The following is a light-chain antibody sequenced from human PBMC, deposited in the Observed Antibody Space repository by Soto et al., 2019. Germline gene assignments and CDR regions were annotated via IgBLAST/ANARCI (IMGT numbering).Light chain of an antibody. CDR2: GAS. CDR3: QQRSNWPRT. CDR1: NSVSSRC. V-gene: IGKV3-11*01. J-gene: IGKJ1*01. Sequence: IVLTQSPGTLSFSXGERATLYCRGSNSVSSRCLDWYQQKPPQXPRLRXYGASNRAPGSPPRFSGSGSATAFTPPISSLEPEDFAVYYCQQRSNWPRTFGQGTKVDIK.